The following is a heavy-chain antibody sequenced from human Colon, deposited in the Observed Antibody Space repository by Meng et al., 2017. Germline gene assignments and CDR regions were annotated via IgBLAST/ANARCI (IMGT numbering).Heavy chain of an antibody. CDR2: SYYSGST. CDR3: ASSSGWWRLDS. J-gene: IGHJ4*02. V-gene: IGHV4-4*02. D-gene: IGHD6-19*01. CDR1: GISISSATY. Sequence: QVRLQESGPGRVKPSGTLSLTCAVSGISISSATYWTWVRQSPGKGLEWIGESYYSGSTSYNPSLKSRVTISLDKSKNQFSLILTSVTAADTAIYYCASSSGWWRLDSWGQGTLVTVSS.